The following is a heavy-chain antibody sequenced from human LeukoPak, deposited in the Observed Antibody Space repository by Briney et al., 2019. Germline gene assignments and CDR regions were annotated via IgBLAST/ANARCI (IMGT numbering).Heavy chain of an antibody. Sequence: GGSLRLACPASGFTFANYAMHWVRQAPGKGLEWVSGISWNGGSIGYADSVKGRFTISRDNVKSSLYLQMTSLRAEDTAVYYGARGGARVGYCSSTSCYAPLYYYYMDVWGKETTVTISS. D-gene: IGHD2-2*01. CDR3: ARGGARVGYCSSTSCYAPLYYYYMDV. CDR2: ISWNGGSI. J-gene: IGHJ6*03. V-gene: IGHV3-9*01. CDR1: GFTFANYA.